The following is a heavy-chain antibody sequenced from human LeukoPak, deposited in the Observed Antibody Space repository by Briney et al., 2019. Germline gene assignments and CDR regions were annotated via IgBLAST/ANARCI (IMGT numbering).Heavy chain of an antibody. CDR1: GFSFSSYW. Sequence: GGSLRLSCAASGFSFSSYWMSWVRQAPGKGLEWVANIRQDGSEMYYVDSVKGRFTIFRDNAKNSLCLQMDSLRAEDTAVYYCARDSGEGSGWHTYPSYWGQGTLVTVSS. J-gene: IGHJ4*02. CDR3: ARDSGEGSGWHTYPSY. D-gene: IGHD6-19*01. CDR2: IRQDGSEM. V-gene: IGHV3-7*01.